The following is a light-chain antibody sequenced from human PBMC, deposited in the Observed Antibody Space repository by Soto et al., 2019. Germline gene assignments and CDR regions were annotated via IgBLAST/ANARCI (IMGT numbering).Light chain of an antibody. CDR1: QSVSSSY. J-gene: IGKJ5*01. Sequence: EIVLTQSPGTLSLSPGERATLSCRASQSVSSSYLAWYQQKRGQAPRLLIYGASSRATGIPARFSGSGSGTDFTLTISSLEPEDFAVYYCQQRSDWPITFGQGTRLETK. V-gene: IGKV3D-20*02. CDR2: GAS. CDR3: QQRSDWPIT.